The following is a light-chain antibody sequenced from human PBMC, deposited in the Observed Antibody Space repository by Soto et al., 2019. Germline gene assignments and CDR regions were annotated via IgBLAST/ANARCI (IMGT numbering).Light chain of an antibody. Sequence: QSVLTQPASVSGSPVPSITISCTGTSSDVGGYNYVSWYQQHPGKAPKLMIYEVSNRPSGVSNRFSGSKSGNTASLTISGLQAEDEADYYCSSSTTSSTLVFGTGTKVTVL. V-gene: IGLV2-14*01. J-gene: IGLJ1*01. CDR2: EVS. CDR3: SSSTTSSTLV. CDR1: SSDVGGYNY.